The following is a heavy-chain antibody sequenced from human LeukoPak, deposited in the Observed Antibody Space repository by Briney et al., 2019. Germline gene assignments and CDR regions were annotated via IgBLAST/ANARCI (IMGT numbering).Heavy chain of an antibody. CDR3: AKDLKTAVYGMDV. Sequence: TGGSLRLSCAASGFTFSTYGMHWVRQTPDKGLEWVAVISYDGSNKYYSDSVKGRFTISRDNSKKTLYLQMNSLRAEDTAVYYCAKDLKTAVYGMDVWGQGTTVTVSS. J-gene: IGHJ6*02. CDR1: GFTFSTYG. CDR2: ISYDGSNK. V-gene: IGHV3-30*18.